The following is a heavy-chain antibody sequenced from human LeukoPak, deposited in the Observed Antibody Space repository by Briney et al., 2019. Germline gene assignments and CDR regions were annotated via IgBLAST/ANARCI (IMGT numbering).Heavy chain of an antibody. CDR3: ARAVGRQQLVDY. Sequence: SETLSLTCTISGGSINSDGYYWSWIRQPAGKGLEWIGYIYHNGNTYYNPSLKSRVTISVDTSKNQFSLKLSSVTAADTAVYYCARAVGRQQLVDYWGQGTLVTVSS. J-gene: IGHJ4*02. V-gene: IGHV4-30-2*01. CDR2: IYHNGNT. CDR1: GGSINSDGYY. D-gene: IGHD6-13*01.